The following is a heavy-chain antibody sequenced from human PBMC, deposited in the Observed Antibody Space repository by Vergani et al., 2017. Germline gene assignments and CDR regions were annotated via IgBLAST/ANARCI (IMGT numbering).Heavy chain of an antibody. J-gene: IGHJ4*02. Sequence: QEQLVQSGSELKKPGASVKVSCKASGYSFNNYAIHWVRQAPGQGLEWMGWINPTTGNPTYARAFTGRLVFSLDTSISTAYLQIGSLKAEDTDVYFCARAKRGRLAVGATDSWGQGTLLTVSS. V-gene: IGHV7-4-1*01. D-gene: IGHD6-19*01. CDR3: ARAKRGRLAVGATDS. CDR2: INPTTGNP. CDR1: GYSFNNYA.